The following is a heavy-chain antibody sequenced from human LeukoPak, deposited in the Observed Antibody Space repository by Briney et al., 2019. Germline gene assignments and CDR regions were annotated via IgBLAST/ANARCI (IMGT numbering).Heavy chain of an antibody. CDR3: AREVRGDYFDF. J-gene: IGHJ4*02. Sequence: GGSLRLSCAASGFTFSTFAMIWVRQPPGKGLEWVSSIFPSGGEIHYADSVRGRFTISRDNSKSTLSLQMNSLRADDTAVYYCAREVRGDYFDFWGQGTLVTVSS. D-gene: IGHD3-16*01. CDR1: GFTFSTFA. V-gene: IGHV3-23*01. CDR2: IFPSGGEI.